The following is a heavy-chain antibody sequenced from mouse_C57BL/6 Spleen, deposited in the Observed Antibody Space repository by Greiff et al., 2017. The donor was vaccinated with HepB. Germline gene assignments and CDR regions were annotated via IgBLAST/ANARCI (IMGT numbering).Heavy chain of an antibody. Sequence: QVQLQQSGAELVKPGASVKLSCKASGYTFTSYWMHWVKQRPGQGLEWIGMIHPNSGSTNYNEKFKSKATLTVDKSSSTAYMQLSSLTSEDSAVYYCARGGGYYYGSSYDYFDYWGQGTTLTVSS. CDR2: IHPNSGST. CDR3: ARGGGYYYGSSYDYFDY. V-gene: IGHV1-64*01. J-gene: IGHJ2*01. D-gene: IGHD1-1*01. CDR1: GYTFTSYW.